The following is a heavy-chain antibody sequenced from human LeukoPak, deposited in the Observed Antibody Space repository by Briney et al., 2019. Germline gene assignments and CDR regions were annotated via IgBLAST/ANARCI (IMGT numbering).Heavy chain of an antibody. J-gene: IGHJ6*04. CDR1: GGSISSYY. D-gene: IGHD3-10*01. V-gene: IGHV4-59*01. CDR2: IYYSGST. Sequence: PSETLSLTCTVSGGSISSYYWSWIRQPPGKGLEWIGYIYYSGSTNYNPSLKSRVTISVDTSKNQFSLKLSSVTAADTAVYYCARDFAMVRGVMTDYGMDVWGKGTAVTVSS. CDR3: ARDFAMVRGVMTDYGMDV.